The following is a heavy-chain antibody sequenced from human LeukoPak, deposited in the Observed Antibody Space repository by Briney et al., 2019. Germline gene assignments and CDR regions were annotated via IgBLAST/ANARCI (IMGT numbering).Heavy chain of an antibody. V-gene: IGHV4-4*07. CDR2: IYTSGST. Sequence: SGTLSLTCTVSGVSISSYYWSWIRQPAGKGLEGIGRIYTSGSTNCNASLKSRVTMSVDTSKNQFALKLSSVTAADTAGYYCARDGGAVAGLDYWGQGTLVTVSS. D-gene: IGHD6-13*01. CDR3: ARDGGAVAGLDY. J-gene: IGHJ4*02. CDR1: GVSISSYY.